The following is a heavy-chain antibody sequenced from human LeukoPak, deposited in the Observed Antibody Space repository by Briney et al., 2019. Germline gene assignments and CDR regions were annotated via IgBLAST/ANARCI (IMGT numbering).Heavy chain of an antibody. CDR3: ARDDEEFGELSWFDP. J-gene: IGHJ5*02. V-gene: IGHV1-18*01. Sequence: ASVKVSCKASGYTFTSYGISWVRQAPGQGLEWMGWISAYNGNTNYAQNFQGRVTMTTEKSTTTAYMELTSLRFDDTAVYYCARDDEEFGELSWFDPWGQGTLVTVSS. D-gene: IGHD3-10*01. CDR2: ISAYNGNT. CDR1: GYTFTSYG.